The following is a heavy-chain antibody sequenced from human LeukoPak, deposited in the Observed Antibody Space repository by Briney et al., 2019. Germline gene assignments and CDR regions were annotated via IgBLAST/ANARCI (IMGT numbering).Heavy chain of an antibody. D-gene: IGHD6-19*01. V-gene: IGHV4-34*01. CDR2: INHSGST. CDR1: GGSFSGYY. Sequence: KPSETLSLTCAVYGGSFSGYYWSWIRQPPGKGLEWIGEINHSGSTNYNPSLKSRVTISVDTSKNQFSLKLSSVTAADTAVYYCARGGPPYGSSGWYRMSGFWFDPWGQGTLVTVSS. J-gene: IGHJ5*02. CDR3: ARGGPPYGSSGWYRMSGFWFDP.